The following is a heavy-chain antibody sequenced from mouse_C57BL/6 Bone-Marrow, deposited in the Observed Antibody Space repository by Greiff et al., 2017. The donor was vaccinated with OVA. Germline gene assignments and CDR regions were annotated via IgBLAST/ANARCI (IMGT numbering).Heavy chain of an antibody. CDR2: IYPGSGNT. CDR3: ARWDRVRFDY. D-gene: IGHD2-14*01. CDR1: GYSFTSYY. V-gene: IGHV1-66*01. J-gene: IGHJ2*01. Sequence: QVQLQQSGPELVKPGASVKISCKASGYSFTSYYIHWVKQRPGQGLEWIGWIYPGSGNTKYNEKFKGKATLTADTSSSTAYMQLSSLTSEDSAVYYCARWDRVRFDYWGQGTTLTVSS.